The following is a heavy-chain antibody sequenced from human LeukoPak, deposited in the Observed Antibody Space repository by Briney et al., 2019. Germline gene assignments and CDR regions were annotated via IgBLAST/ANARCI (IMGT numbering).Heavy chain of an antibody. V-gene: IGHV3-30*03. CDR1: GFTFSNYG. CDR3: AGRSGWYFDY. CDR2: ISYDGNNK. D-gene: IGHD6-19*01. Sequence: QPGRSLRLSCAASGFTFSNYGIHWVRQAPGKGLEWVAVISYDGNNKYYADSVKGRFTISRDNSKNTLYLQMNSLRAEDTAVYYCAGRSGWYFDYWGQGTLVTVSS. J-gene: IGHJ4*02.